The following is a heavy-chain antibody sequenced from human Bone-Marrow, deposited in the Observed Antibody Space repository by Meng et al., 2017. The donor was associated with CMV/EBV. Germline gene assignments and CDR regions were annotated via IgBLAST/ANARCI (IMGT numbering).Heavy chain of an antibody. D-gene: IGHD3-3*01. CDR3: AVRFLEWLSLDY. CDR2: IYYSGSA. V-gene: IGHV4-39*01. CDR1: GGPISTTSYY. Sequence: SEILSLTCTVPGGPISTTSYYWCWVRQPPGKGLEWIGNIYYSGSAYYNPSLKSRVTISVDTSKNQFSLKLSSVTAADTAVYYCAVRFLEWLSLDYWGQGTLVAVSS. J-gene: IGHJ4*02.